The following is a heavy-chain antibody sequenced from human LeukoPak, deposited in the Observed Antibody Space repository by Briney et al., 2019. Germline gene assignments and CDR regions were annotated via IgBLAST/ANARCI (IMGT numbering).Heavy chain of an antibody. CDR1: GGSISSSSYY. D-gene: IGHD5-24*01. Sequence: SETLSLICTVSGGSISSSSYYWGWIRQPPGKGLEWIGSMSLKSRVTISVDTSKNQFSLKLSSVTAADTAVYYCARRRWLQFGSVFNWFDPWGQGTLVTVSS. J-gene: IGHJ5*02. V-gene: IGHV4-39*01. CDR3: ARRRWLQFGSVFNWFDP. CDR2: M.